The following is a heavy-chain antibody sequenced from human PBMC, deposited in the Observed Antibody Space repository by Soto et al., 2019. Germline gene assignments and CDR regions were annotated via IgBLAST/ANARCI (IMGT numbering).Heavy chain of an antibody. CDR2: ISYDGSNK. Sequence: QVQLVESGGGVVQPGRSLRLSCAASGFTFSSYGMHWVRQAPGKGLEWVAVISYDGSNKYYADSVKGRFTISRDNSENTLYLQMNSLRAEDTAVYYCAKDSIYYDSSGSAGVDWGQGTLVTVSS. D-gene: IGHD3-22*01. CDR1: GFTFSSYG. J-gene: IGHJ4*02. CDR3: AKDSIYYDSSGSAGVD. V-gene: IGHV3-30*18.